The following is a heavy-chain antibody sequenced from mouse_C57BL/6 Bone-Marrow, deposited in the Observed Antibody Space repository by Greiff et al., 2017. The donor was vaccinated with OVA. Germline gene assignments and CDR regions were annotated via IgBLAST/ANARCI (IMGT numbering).Heavy chain of an antibody. CDR1: GYTFTSYW. V-gene: IGHV1-52*01. D-gene: IGHD1-1*01. Sequence: QVQLQQPGAELVRPGSSVKLSCKASGYTFTSYWMHWVKQRPIQGLEWIGNIYPSDSETHYNQKFKDKATLTVDKSSSTAYMQLSSLTSEDSAVYYCAGYYGSRTGYFDVWGTGTTVTVSS. CDR3: AGYYGSRTGYFDV. J-gene: IGHJ1*03. CDR2: IYPSDSET.